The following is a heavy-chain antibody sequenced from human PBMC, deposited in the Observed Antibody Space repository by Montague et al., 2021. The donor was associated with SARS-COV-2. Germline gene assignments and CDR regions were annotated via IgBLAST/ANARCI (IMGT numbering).Heavy chain of an antibody. V-gene: IGHV6-1*01. CDR3: ARGVVAAPPVVDY. D-gene: IGHD2-15*01. CDR1: GDSVSSNRAA. Sequence: CAISGDSVSSNRAAWNWIRQSPSRGLEWLGRTYYRSKWYNDYAVSVKSRITINPDTSKNQFSLKVNSVTAADTAMYYCARGVVAAPPVVDYWGRGTLVTVSS. J-gene: IGHJ4*02. CDR2: TYYRSKWYN.